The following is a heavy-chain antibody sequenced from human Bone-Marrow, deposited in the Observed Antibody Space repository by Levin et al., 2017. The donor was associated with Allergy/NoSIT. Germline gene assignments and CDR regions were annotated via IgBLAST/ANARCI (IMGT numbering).Heavy chain of an antibody. CDR2: IYYTGST. D-gene: IGHD3-22*01. CDR3: ARGGGSSGGGGFDY. V-gene: IGHV4-59*01. J-gene: IGHJ4*02. Sequence: SQTLSLTCTVSGGSISSYYWSWIRQPPGKGLEWIGYIYYTGSTNYNPSLKSRATISLDTSKNQFSLKLISVTAADTAVYYCARGGGSSGGGGFDYWGQGALVTVSS. CDR1: GGSISSYY.